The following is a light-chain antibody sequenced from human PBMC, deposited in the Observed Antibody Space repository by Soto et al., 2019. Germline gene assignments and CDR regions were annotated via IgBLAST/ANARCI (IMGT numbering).Light chain of an antibody. Sequence: QSVLTQPASVSGSPGQSITISCTGTSSDVGGYNSVSWYQQHPGKAPKLMIYEVSNRPSGVSNRFSGSKSGSTASLTISGLQAEDEADYYCSSYTSSSTPCVVGTGTKVTVL. CDR3: SSYTSSSTPCV. CDR1: SSDVGGYNS. CDR2: EVS. J-gene: IGLJ1*01. V-gene: IGLV2-14*01.